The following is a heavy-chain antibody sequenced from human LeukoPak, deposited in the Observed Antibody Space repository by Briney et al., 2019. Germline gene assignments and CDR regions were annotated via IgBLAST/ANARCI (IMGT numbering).Heavy chain of an antibody. CDR3: ARDRNEYYYDSSVGNWCDP. J-gene: IGHJ5*02. Sequence: TSETLSLTCTVSGYSISSGYYWGWIRQPPGKGLEWIGSIYHSGSTYYNPSLKSRVTISVDTSKNQFSLKLSSVTAADTAVYYCARDRNEYYYDSSVGNWCDPWGQGTRVIVSS. CDR2: IYHSGST. V-gene: IGHV4-38-2*02. CDR1: GYSISSGYY. D-gene: IGHD3-22*01.